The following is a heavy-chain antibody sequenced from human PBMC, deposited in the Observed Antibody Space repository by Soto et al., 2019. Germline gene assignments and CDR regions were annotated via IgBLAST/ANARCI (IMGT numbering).Heavy chain of an antibody. D-gene: IGHD2-15*01. CDR3: ARSEEDSDYYYYGLDV. CDR2: TYYRSRWYS. J-gene: IGHJ6*02. CDR1: GGSVSSSSVA. V-gene: IGHV6-1*01. Sequence: SQTLSLTCVISGGSVSSSSVASNLVRQSPSRGLEWLGRTYYRSRWYSDFAVSVRGRIVINADTSKNQFSLQLNSVTPEDTAVYFCARSEEDSDYYYYGLDVWGQGTTVTVSS.